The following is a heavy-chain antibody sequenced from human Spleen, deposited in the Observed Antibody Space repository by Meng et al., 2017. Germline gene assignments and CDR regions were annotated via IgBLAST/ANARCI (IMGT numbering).Heavy chain of an antibody. D-gene: IGHD3-16*02. CDR3: ARDPYYDYIWGSYRQGDSIDF. CDR2: IRNYNGDT. J-gene: IGHJ3*01. V-gene: IGHV1-18*04. Sequence: ASVKVSCKASGYTFTSYGVSWVRQAPGQGLEWMGWIRNYNGDTKYARKLQGRVTMTTDASTSTAYMELRSLRSDDTAVYYCARDPYYDYIWGSYRQGDSIDFWGQGTMVTVSS. CDR1: GYTFTSYG.